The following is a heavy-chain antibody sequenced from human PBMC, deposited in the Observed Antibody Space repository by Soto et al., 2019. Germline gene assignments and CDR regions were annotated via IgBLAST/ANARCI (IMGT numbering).Heavy chain of an antibody. CDR1: GYTFTSYG. V-gene: IGHV1-18*04. D-gene: IGHD6-19*01. CDR3: ARDRGARLVWLVEELDY. CDR2: ISAYNGNT. Sequence: QVQLVQSGAEVKKPGASVKVSCKASGYTFTSYGISWVRQAPGQGLEWMGWISAYNGNTNYAQKHQGGVTITTDTSTSTAYMELRSVRSDDTAVYYCARDRGARLVWLVEELDYWGQGTLVTVSS. J-gene: IGHJ4*02.